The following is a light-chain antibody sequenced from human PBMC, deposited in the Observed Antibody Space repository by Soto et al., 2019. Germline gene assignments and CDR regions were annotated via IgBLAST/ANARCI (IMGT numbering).Light chain of an antibody. CDR1: SSDVGGYNY. Sequence: QSALTQPASVSGSPGQSITISCTGTSSDVGGYNYVSWYQQHPGKAPKLMIYDVSNRPSGVSNRFSGSKSGNTASLTISGLQAEDEAYYYCSSYTSSITYVFGTGTKLTVL. CDR2: DVS. J-gene: IGLJ1*01. CDR3: SSYTSSITYV. V-gene: IGLV2-14*01.